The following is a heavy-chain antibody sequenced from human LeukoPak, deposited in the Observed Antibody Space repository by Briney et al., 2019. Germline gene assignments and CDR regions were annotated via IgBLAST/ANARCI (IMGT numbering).Heavy chain of an antibody. V-gene: IGHV3-21*01. D-gene: IGHD2-2*01. J-gene: IGHJ4*02. CDR1: GFTFSDYS. Sequence: GGSLRLSCAASGFTFSDYSMNWVRQAPGKGLEWVSSISAGSNYIYYGDSVKGRFTISRDNAKNSLYLQMSSLRAEDTAVYYCARDASHRCYLCEVDYWGQGTLVTVSS. CDR2: ISAGSNYI. CDR3: ARDASHRCYLCEVDY.